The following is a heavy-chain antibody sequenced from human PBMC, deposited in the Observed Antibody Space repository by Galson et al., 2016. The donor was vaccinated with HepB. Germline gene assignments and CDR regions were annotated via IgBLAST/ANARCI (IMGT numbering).Heavy chain of an antibody. CDR2: IYSSGSA. D-gene: IGHD4-23*01. J-gene: IGHJ4*02. V-gene: IGHV4-59*13. CDR1: GGSINNYY. CDR3: ARCPYGGNSYCGY. Sequence: ETLSLTCTVSGGSINNYYWSWIRQSPGKALEWVGYIYSSGSAYYNPSLESRVTISLDTSKKQFSLKLSSVTAADSAVYYSARCPYGGNSYCGYWGQGILVIVSS.